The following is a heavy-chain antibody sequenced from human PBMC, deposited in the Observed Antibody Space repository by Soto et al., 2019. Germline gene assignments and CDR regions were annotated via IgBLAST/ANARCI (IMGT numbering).Heavy chain of an antibody. V-gene: IGHV4-39*07. Sequence: SGPTLVNPTQTLTLTCTFSGFSLSTSGVGVGWIRQPPGKGLEWIGSIYYSGSTSYNPSLKSRVTISVDRSKNQFSLKLSSVTAADTAVYYCARVPGPWGQGTLVTVSS. CDR1: GFSLSTSGVG. CDR2: IYYSGST. J-gene: IGHJ5*02. CDR3: ARVPGP.